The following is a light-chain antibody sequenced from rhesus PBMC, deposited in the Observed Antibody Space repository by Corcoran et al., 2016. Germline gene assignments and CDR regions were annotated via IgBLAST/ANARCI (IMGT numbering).Light chain of an antibody. Sequence: DIQLTQSPSSLSASVGDRVTITCRASQGINSYLAWYQQKSGKAPSLLIYDSSNLQSGVPSRVSGSGSGTEFTLTISSLQPEDFATYYCQQRNSYPWTVGQGTKVEIK. CDR2: DSS. J-gene: IGKJ1*01. CDR3: QQRNSYPWT. V-gene: IGKV1-38*01. CDR1: QGINSY.